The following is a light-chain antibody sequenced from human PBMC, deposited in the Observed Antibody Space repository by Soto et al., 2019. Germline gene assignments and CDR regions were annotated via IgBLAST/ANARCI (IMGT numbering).Light chain of an antibody. CDR1: QTVGRNY. CDR2: GAS. CDR3: HQYASSPLT. J-gene: IGKJ1*01. V-gene: IGKV3-20*01. Sequence: EIVLTQSPGTLSLSPGERANLSCRASQTVGRNYLAWYQQKPGQAPRLLIHGASSRATGIPDRFSGSVSGTDFTLTISRLEPEDFAGYYGHQYASSPLTFGQGTKVEIK.